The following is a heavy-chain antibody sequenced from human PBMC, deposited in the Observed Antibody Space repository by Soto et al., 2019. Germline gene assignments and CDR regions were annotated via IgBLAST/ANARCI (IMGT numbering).Heavy chain of an antibody. D-gene: IGHD6-13*01. V-gene: IGHV3-30*03. CDR1: GFTFRRHS. CDR3: ARAGISQAAAGSLDCCPIDS. CDR2: ISYDGSNK. Sequence: GSLRLSCAASGFTFRRHSMNWVRQAPGKGLEWVAVISYDGSNKHYADSVKGRFTISRDNSKNTLYLQMNSLRAEDTTVYYCARAGISQAAAGSLDCCPIDSWGQGTLVTVSS. J-gene: IGHJ4*02.